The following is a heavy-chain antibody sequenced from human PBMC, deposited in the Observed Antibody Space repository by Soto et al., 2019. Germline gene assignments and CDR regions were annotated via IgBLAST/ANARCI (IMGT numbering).Heavy chain of an antibody. D-gene: IGHD5-12*01. CDR2: INPSGGST. J-gene: IGHJ3*02. Sequence: ASVKVSCKASGYTFTSYYMHWVRQAPGQGLEWMGIINPSGGSTSYAQKIQGRVTMTRDTSTSTVYMELSSLRSEDTAEYYCVIFSEYSGYADSTRRRGFDIWGQGTMVTVSS. CDR1: GYTFTSYY. V-gene: IGHV1-46*03. CDR3: VIFSEYSGYADSTRRRGFDI.